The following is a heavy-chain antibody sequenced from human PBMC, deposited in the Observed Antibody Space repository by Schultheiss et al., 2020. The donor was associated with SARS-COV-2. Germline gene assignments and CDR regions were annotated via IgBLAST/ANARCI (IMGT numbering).Heavy chain of an antibody. V-gene: IGHV3-23*01. CDR1: GFTFSSYA. J-gene: IGHJ4*02. CDR3: ARDPSTYCSSTSCYSPSDY. Sequence: GGSLRLSCAASGFTFSSYAMSWVRQAPGKGLEWVSSISGSGGFTYYADSVKGRFTISRDNSENTLYLQMNSLRAEDTAVYYCARDPSTYCSSTSCYSPSDYWGQGTLVTVSS. D-gene: IGHD2-2*01. CDR2: ISGSGGFT.